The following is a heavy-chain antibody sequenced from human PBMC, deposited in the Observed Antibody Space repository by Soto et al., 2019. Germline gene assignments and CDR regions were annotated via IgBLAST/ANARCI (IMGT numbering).Heavy chain of an antibody. J-gene: IGHJ6*03. CDR1: GGSISSGGYY. CDR2: IYYSGST. D-gene: IGHD3-3*01. Sequence: PSETLSLTCTVSGGSISSGGYYWSWIRQHPGKGLEWIGYIYYSGSTYYNPSLKSRVTITVDTSKNQFSLKLSSVTAADTAVYYCARGVRYDFWSGSVYYYYMDVWGKGTTVTVSS. V-gene: IGHV4-31*03. CDR3: ARGVRYDFWSGSVYYYYMDV.